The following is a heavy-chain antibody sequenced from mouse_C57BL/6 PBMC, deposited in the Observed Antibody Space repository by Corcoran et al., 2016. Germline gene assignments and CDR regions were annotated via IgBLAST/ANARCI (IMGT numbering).Heavy chain of an antibody. V-gene: IGHV1-76*01. CDR2: IYPGSGNT. D-gene: IGHD3-2*01. Sequence: QVQLKQSGSELVRPGASVKLSCKASGYTFTDYYINWVKQRPGQGLEWIARIYPGSGNTYYNEKFKGKATLTAEKSSSTAYMQLSSLTSEDSAGYFCVTAGYYYAMDYWGQGTSVTVSS. CDR3: VTAGYYYAMDY. J-gene: IGHJ4*01. CDR1: GYTFTDYY.